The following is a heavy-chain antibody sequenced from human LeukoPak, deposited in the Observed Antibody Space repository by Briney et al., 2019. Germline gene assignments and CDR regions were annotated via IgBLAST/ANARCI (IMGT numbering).Heavy chain of an antibody. J-gene: IGHJ6*02. V-gene: IGHV4-59*01. D-gene: IGHD1-14*01. CDR2: IYYSGST. Sequence: SETLSHTCTVSGGSISSYYWSWIRQPPGKGLEWIGYIYYSGSTNYNPSLKSRVTISVDTSKNQFSLKLSSVTAADTAVYYCARVIPGYYYYYGMDVWGQGTTVTVSS. CDR3: ARVIPGYYYYYGMDV. CDR1: GGSISSYY.